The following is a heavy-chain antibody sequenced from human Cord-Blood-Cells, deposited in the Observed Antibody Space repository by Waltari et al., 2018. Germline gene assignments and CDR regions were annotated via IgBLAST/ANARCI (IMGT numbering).Heavy chain of an antibody. J-gene: IGHJ4*02. CDR2: INSDGSST. V-gene: IGHV3-74*01. CDR3: AREGVVIGPFDY. Sequence: EVQLVESGGGLVQPGGSLRLSCAASGFTFSSYWLNWVRQAPGKGLVWVSRINSDGSSTSYADSVKGRFTISRDNAKNTLYLQMNSLRAEDTAVYYCAREGVVIGPFDYWGQGTLVTVSS. CDR1: GFTFSSYW. D-gene: IGHD3-22*01.